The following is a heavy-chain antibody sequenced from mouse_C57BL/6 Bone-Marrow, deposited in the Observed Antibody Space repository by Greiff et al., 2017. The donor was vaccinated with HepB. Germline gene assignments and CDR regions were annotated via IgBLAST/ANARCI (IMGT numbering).Heavy chain of an antibody. V-gene: IGHV1-82*01. J-gene: IGHJ1*03. CDR2: IYPGDGDT. Sequence: QVQLKESGPELVKPGASVKISCKASGYAFSSSWMNWVKQRPGKGLEWIGRIYPGDGDTNYNGKFKGKATLTADKSSSTAYMQLSSLTSEDSAVYFCARNLGNYYGSSLWYFDVWGTGTTVTVSS. CDR1: GYAFSSSW. CDR3: ARNLGNYYGSSLWYFDV. D-gene: IGHD1-1*01.